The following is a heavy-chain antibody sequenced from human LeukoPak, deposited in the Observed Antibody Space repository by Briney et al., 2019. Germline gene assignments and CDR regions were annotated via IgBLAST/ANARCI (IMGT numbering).Heavy chain of an antibody. CDR1: GYSFTSYW. CDR3: ARQGYSGSYFIPYYFDY. CDR2: IYPGDSDT. V-gene: IGHV5-51*01. Sequence: GESLKISCKGSGYSFTSYWIGWVRQMPGKGLEWMGIIYPGDSDTRYSPSFQGQVTISADKSISTAYLQWSSLKASDTAMYYCARQGYSGSYFIPYYFDYWGQGTLVTVSS. D-gene: IGHD1-26*01. J-gene: IGHJ4*02.